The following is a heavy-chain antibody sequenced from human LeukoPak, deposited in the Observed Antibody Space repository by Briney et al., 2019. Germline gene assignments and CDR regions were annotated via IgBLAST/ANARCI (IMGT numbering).Heavy chain of an antibody. CDR3: ARDRSGYVWGRSFDY. V-gene: IGHV3-21*01. CDR1: GFTFSSYS. CDR2: ISSSSSYI. J-gene: IGHJ4*02. D-gene: IGHD3-16*01. Sequence: GGSLRLSCAASGFTFSSYSMNWVRQAPGKGLEWVSSISSSSSYIYYADSVKGRFTISRDNAKNSLYLQMNSLRAEDTAVYYCARDRSGYVWGRSFDYWGQGTLVTVSS.